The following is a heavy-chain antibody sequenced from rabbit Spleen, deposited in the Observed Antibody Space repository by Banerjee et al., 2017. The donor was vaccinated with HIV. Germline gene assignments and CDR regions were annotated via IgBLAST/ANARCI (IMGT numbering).Heavy chain of an antibody. Sequence: PLEESGGVLVKAGASLTLTCTASGLSFSSGHWIYWVRQAPGKGLEWIGTIYAGSTGTTDYASWAKGRFTISRTSSTTVTLQMTSLTAADTATYFCARNFDLWGQGTLVTV. V-gene: IGHV1S45*01. CDR2: IYAGSTGTT. CDR1: GLSFSSGHW. CDR3: ARNFDL. J-gene: IGHJ4*01.